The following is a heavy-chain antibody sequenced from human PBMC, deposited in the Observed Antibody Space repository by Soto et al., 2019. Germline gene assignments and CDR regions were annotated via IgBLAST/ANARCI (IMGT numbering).Heavy chain of an antibody. CDR2: ISPHGANR. D-gene: IGHD6-13*01. J-gene: IGHJ1*01. CDR1: GCNFIDYA. V-gene: IGHV3-30*03. CDR3: ARENSRIAPSLCRR. Sequence: GVCRRLSGFAAGCNFIDYAMPRTRPAPGKGLVWVALISPHGANRSYSDTAKGRFTISRVNTRNIRYLQMNDRFRDDTAIYYYARENSRIAPSLCRRWGSGSLVTVSS.